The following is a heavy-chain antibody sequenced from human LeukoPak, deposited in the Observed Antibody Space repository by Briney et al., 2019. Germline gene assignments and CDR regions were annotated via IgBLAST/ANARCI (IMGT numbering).Heavy chain of an antibody. CDR3: AKHLWRDLLWFGEGYYFGY. J-gene: IGHJ4*02. D-gene: IGHD3-10*01. V-gene: IGHV3-23*01. CDR2: ISGSGDNT. CDR1: GFTFSNYA. Sequence: GGSLRVSCAASGFTFSNYAMSWVRQAPGKGLECVSVISGSGDNTYYADSAKGRFTISRDNSKNTLYLQMDSLRAEDTAVYFCAKHLWRDLLWFGEGYYFGYWGQGTLVTVSS.